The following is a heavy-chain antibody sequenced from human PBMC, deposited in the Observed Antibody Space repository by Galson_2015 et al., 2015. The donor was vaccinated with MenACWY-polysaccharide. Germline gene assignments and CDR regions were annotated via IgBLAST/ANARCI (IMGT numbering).Heavy chain of an antibody. CDR2: ISDTGGTI. J-gene: IGHJ4*02. Sequence: SLRLSCAASGFTFSRYGMSWVRQAPGKGLEWVSVISDTGGTIYYIDSVKGRFTISRDNSKNMLYMQMNSLRVEDTAVYYCTSRGAAHYWGQGTLITVSS. D-gene: IGHD6-25*01. V-gene: IGHV3-23*01. CDR1: GFTFSRYG. CDR3: TSRGAAHY.